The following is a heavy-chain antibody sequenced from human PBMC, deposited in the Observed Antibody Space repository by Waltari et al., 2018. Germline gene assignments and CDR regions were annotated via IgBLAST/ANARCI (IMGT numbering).Heavy chain of an antibody. Sequence: EVQLVESGGNLVQPGGSLRLSCIASGFPFSTFILNWVRQAPGKGLEWISYITGSSRTIYYTDSVKGRLTVSRDNAKNSLFLQMSSLRVEDTAVYYCARPVAAAGNYGMDVWGQGTTVTVSS. D-gene: IGHD6-13*01. V-gene: IGHV3-48*04. CDR3: ARPVAAAGNYGMDV. CDR2: ITGSSRTI. J-gene: IGHJ6*02. CDR1: GFPFSTFI.